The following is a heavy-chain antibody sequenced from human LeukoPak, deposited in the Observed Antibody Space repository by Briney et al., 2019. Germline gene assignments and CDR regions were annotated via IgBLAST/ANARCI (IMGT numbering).Heavy chain of an antibody. CDR1: GFTFSGYA. V-gene: IGHV3-23*01. D-gene: IGHD2-15*01. CDR3: AKLSAGVAAAYVDY. CDR2: ISGSGGST. Sequence: GGSLRLSCAASGFTFSGYAMSWVRQAPGKGLEWVSAISGSGGSTYYADSVKGRFTISRDNSKNTLYLQMNSLRAEDTAVYYCAKLSAGVAAAYVDYWGQGTLVTVSS. J-gene: IGHJ4*02.